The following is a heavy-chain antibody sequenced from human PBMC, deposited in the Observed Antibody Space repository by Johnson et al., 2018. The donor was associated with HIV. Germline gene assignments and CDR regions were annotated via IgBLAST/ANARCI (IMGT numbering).Heavy chain of an antibody. Sequence: VQLVESGGGVVRPGGSLRLSCAASGFTFDDYGMSWVRQAPGKGLEWVSGINWNDGSTGYADSVKGRFTISRDNAKNSLYLQMNSLRAEDTALYYCAKDQAPVVPAGRGAFEIWGQGTMVTVSS. CDR3: AKDQAPVVPAGRGAFEI. CDR1: GFTFDDYG. V-gene: IGHV3-20*04. CDR2: INWNDGST. J-gene: IGHJ3*02. D-gene: IGHD2-2*01.